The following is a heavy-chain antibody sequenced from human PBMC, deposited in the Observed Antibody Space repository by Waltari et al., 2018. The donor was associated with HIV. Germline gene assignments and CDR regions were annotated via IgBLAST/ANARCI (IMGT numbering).Heavy chain of an antibody. CDR3: ARDGVGAPDY. Sequence: QVQLVESGGGVVQPGRSLRLSCAASGFTFSSYGMHWFRQAPGKGLEWVAVIWYDGSNKYYADSVKGRFTISRDNSKNTLYLQMNSLRAEDTAVYYCARDGVGAPDYWGQGTLVTVSS. CDR2: IWYDGSNK. V-gene: IGHV3-33*01. J-gene: IGHJ4*02. D-gene: IGHD1-26*01. CDR1: GFTFSSYG.